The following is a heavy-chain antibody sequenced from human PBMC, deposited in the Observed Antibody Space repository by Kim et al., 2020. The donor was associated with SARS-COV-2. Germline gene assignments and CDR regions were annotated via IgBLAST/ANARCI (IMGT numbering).Heavy chain of an antibody. CDR3: AGSLTSYFEY. V-gene: IGHV3-7*01. CDR1: GFTFSRYW. J-gene: IGHJ4*02. CDR2: IKQDATEK. Sequence: GGSLRLSCAASGFTFSRYWMSWVRQAPGKGLEWVANIKQDATEKHYVDSVRGRFTISRDNAESSLYLELNSLRVEDTAVYFCAGSLTSYFEYWGQGTPVTVSS.